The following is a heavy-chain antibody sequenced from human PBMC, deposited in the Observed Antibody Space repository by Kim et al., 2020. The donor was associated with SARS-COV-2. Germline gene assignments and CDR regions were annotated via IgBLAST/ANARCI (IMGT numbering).Heavy chain of an antibody. CDR3: AGGADILTGYYYYFDY. D-gene: IGHD3-9*01. J-gene: IGHJ4*02. Sequence: SVKGRFTISRENAENSLYLQMNSLRAGDTAVYYCAGGADILTGYYYYFDYWGQGTLVTVSS. V-gene: IGHV3-13*01.